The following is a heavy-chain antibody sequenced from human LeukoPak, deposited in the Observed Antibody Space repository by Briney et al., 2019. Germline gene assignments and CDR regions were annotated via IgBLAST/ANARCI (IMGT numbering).Heavy chain of an antibody. CDR3: AKGAEMATKTLLNWFDP. Sequence: PGGSLRLSCAASGFTFSSYVMSWVRQAPGKGLEWVSAITGSGGTTYYADFVKGRFTISRDNAKNSLYLQMNSLRAEDTALYYCAKGAEMATKTLLNWFDPWGQGTLVTVSS. D-gene: IGHD5-24*01. J-gene: IGHJ5*02. CDR2: ITGSGGTT. V-gene: IGHV3-23*01. CDR1: GFTFSSYV.